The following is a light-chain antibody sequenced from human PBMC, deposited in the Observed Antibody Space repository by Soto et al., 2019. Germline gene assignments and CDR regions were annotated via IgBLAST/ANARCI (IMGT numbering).Light chain of an antibody. J-gene: IGKJ4*01. CDR2: DAF. CDR1: QSISSW. V-gene: IGKV1-5*01. Sequence: DNQMTLSPSSLSAYVKDRVTITCRVSQSISSWLAWYQQKPGKAPKLLIFDAFSLESGVPSRFSGSRSGTEFTLTISSLQPDDYATYYCQQYNSYSPLPFGGGTKVDI. CDR3: QQYNSYSPLP.